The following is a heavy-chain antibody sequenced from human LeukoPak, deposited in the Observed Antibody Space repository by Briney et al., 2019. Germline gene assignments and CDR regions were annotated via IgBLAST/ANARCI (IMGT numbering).Heavy chain of an antibody. D-gene: IGHD3-9*01. V-gene: IGHV1-2*02. CDR3: AREVLRYFDWLSDAFDI. Sequence: GASVKVSCKASGYTFPGYYMHWVRQAPGQGLEWMGWINPNSGGTNYAQKFQGRVTMTRDTSISTAYMELSRLRSDDTAVYYCAREVLRYFDWLSDAFDIWGQGTMVTVSS. CDR1: GYTFPGYY. J-gene: IGHJ3*02. CDR2: INPNSGGT.